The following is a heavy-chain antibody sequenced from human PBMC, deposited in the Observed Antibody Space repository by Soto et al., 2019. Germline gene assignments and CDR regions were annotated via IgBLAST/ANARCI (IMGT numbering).Heavy chain of an antibody. CDR1: GFTFSSYS. Sequence: EVQLVESGGGLVQPGGSLRLSCAASGFTFSSYSMNWVRQAPGKGLEWVSYIRSSSSTIYYADSVKGRFTISRDNAKNSLYLQMNILRAEDTAVYYCARDGVRGIVVVVAATRGANYMDVWGKGTTVTVSS. V-gene: IGHV3-48*01. CDR3: ARDGVRGIVVVVAATRGANYMDV. J-gene: IGHJ6*03. D-gene: IGHD2-15*01. CDR2: IRSSSSTI.